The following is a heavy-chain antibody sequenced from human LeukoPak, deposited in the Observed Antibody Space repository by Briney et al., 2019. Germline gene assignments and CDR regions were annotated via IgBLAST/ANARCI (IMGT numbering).Heavy chain of an antibody. CDR2: MYYSGST. CDR3: ARGKAAAGNSLWFDP. Sequence: SETLSLTCTVSGGSIRSSSYYWGWVRQPPGKGLEWIGCMYYSGSTNYNPSLKSRVTISVDTSKNQFSLKLSSVTAADTAVYYCARGKAAAGNSLWFDPWGQGTLVTVSS. CDR1: GGSIRSSSYY. D-gene: IGHD6-13*01. V-gene: IGHV4-39*07. J-gene: IGHJ5*02.